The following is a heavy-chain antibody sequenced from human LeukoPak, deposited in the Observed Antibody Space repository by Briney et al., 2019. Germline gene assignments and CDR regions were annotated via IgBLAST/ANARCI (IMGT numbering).Heavy chain of an antibody. CDR3: AKDARRYCSSTSCRTGYFDY. CDR2: ISYDGSNK. D-gene: IGHD2-2*01. Sequence: GRSPRLSCAASGFTFSSYGMHWVRQAPGKGLEWVAVISYDGSNKYYADSVKGRFTISRDNSKNTLYLQMNSLRAEDTAVYYCAKDARRYCSSTSCRTGYFDYWGQGTLVTVSS. V-gene: IGHV3-30*18. J-gene: IGHJ4*02. CDR1: GFTFSSYG.